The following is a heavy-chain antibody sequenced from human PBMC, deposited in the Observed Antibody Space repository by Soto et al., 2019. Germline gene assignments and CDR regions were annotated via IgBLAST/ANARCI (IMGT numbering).Heavy chain of an antibody. CDR1: GPTFSSYA. CDR3: ARGQVVVVAARYYYGMDV. CDR2: IIPIFGTA. D-gene: IGHD2-15*01. J-gene: IGHJ6*02. V-gene: IGHV1-69*13. Sequence: ASVKVSCKASGPTFSSYAIGWVRQAPGQGLEWMGGIIPIFGTANYAQKFQGRVTITADESTSTAYMELTSLRSEDTAVYYCARGQVVVVAARYYYGMDVWGPGTTVNVSS.